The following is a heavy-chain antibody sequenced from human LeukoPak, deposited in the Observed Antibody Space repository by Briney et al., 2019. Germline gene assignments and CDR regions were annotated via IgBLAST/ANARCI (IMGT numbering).Heavy chain of an antibody. V-gene: IGHV1-8*02. CDR3: ARGGIAEAGLDY. Sequence: ASVKVSCKASGYTFAIFDIYWVRQAAGQGLEWMGWMNPNSGNTGYAEKFQGRVAMTRSTSISTAYMELSSLTSEDTAVYYCARGGIAEAGLDYWGRGTLATVSS. J-gene: IGHJ4*02. CDR2: MNPNSGNT. D-gene: IGHD6-13*01. CDR1: GYTFAIFD.